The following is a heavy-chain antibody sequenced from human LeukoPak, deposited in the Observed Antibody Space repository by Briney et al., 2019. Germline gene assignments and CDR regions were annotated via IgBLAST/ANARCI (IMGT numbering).Heavy chain of an antibody. D-gene: IGHD3-22*01. V-gene: IGHV3-21*01. CDR1: GFTFSSYS. CDR2: ISSSSNYR. Sequence: GGSLRLSCAASGFTFSSYSMNWVRQAPGKGLEWVSSISSSSNYRYYADSVRGRFTISRDNAKNSLYLQLNSLRAEDTAVYYCARDSYYYDSSGPQGWGQGTLVIVSS. CDR3: ARDSYYYDSSGPQG. J-gene: IGHJ4*02.